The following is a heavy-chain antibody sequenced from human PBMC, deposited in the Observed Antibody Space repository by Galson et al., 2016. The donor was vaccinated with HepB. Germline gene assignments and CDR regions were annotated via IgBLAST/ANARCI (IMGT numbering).Heavy chain of an antibody. CDR2: ISARGDST. Sequence: SLRLSCAASRFTFTSYAMIWVRQAPGKGLEWVSGISARGDSTYYADSVKGRFTISRDNSDNMLFLQMNNLRGEDTAVYYWAKARASKLTHAIDYWGQGTLVTVSS. D-gene: IGHD2/OR15-2a*01. V-gene: IGHV3-23*01. J-gene: IGHJ4*02. CDR1: RFTFTSYA. CDR3: AKARASKLTHAIDY.